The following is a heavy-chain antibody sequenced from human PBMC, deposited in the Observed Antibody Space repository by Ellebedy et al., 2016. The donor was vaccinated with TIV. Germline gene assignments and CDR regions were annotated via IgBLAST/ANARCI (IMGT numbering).Heavy chain of an antibody. V-gene: IGHV3-30-3*01. J-gene: IGHJ4*02. CDR1: GFIFSHHA. CDR2: ISFDGSNQ. Sequence: GGSLRLSCAASGFIFSHHAINWVRQAPGKGLEWVALISFDGSNQYYADSVQGRFTISRDNANNTVFLQMNSLRGDDTAVYYCARDGGRWYFDYWGQGTLVTVSS. D-gene: IGHD3-3*01. CDR3: ARDGGRWYFDY.